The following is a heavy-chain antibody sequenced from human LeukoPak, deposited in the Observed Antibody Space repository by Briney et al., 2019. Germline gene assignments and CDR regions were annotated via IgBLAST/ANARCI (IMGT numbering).Heavy chain of an antibody. Sequence: SETLSLTCTVSGGSISSYYWTWIRQPPGKGLEWIGYIYYSGSTNYNPSLQSRVTISVDTSKNQFSLKLSSVTAADTAVYYCARVGYCSGGSCYFTWDYWGQGTLVTVSS. V-gene: IGHV4-59*01. D-gene: IGHD2-15*01. J-gene: IGHJ4*02. CDR1: GGSISSYY. CDR3: ARVGYCSGGSCYFTWDY. CDR2: IYYSGST.